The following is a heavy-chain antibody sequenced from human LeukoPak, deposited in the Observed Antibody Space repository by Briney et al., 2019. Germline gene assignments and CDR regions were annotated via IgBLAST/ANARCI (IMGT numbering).Heavy chain of an antibody. CDR2: ISSSGDSM. J-gene: IGHJ6*02. Sequence: NPGGSLRLSCAASGFTFSDYYMNWIRQAPGKGLEWISFISSSGDSMYFADSVRGRFTISRDNAKNSLYLQMNSLRVEDTAVYYCAREVVIVPDYYYCGLDVWGQGTTVTVSS. CDR3: AREVVIVPDYYYCGLDV. D-gene: IGHD2/OR15-2a*01. V-gene: IGHV3-11*01. CDR1: GFTFSDYY.